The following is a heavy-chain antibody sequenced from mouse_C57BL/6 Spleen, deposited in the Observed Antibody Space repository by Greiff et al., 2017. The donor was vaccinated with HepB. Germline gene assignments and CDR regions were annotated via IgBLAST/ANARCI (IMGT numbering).Heavy chain of an antibody. J-gene: IGHJ1*03. CDR1: GYTFTSYW. Sequence: QVQLQQSGAELVKPGASVKLSCKASGYTFTSYWMHWVKQRPGQGLEWIGMIHPNSGSTNYNEKFKSKATLTVDKSSSTAYMQLSSLTSEDSAVYYCAMTRGTKYFDGWGTGTTFTVSS. CDR2: IHPNSGST. D-gene: IGHD2-14*01. CDR3: AMTRGTKYFDG. V-gene: IGHV1-64*01.